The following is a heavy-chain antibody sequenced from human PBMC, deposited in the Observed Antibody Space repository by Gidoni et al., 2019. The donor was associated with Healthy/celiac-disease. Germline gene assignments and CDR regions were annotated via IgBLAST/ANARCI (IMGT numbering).Heavy chain of an antibody. Sequence: QVQLVQSGAEVKKPGASVKVSCKASGYTFTSYDINWVRQATGQGLEWMGWMNPNSGNTGYAQKFQGRVTMTRNTSISTAYMELSSLRSEDTAVYYCARGAETVLLWFGEYGMDVWGQGTTVTVSS. CDR2: MNPNSGNT. CDR3: ARGAETVLLWFGEYGMDV. J-gene: IGHJ6*02. V-gene: IGHV1-8*01. CDR1: GYTFTSYD. D-gene: IGHD3-10*01.